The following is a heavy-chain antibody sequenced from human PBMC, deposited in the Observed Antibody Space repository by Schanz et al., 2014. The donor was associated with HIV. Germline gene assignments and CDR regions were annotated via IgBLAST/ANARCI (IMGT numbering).Heavy chain of an antibody. CDR1: GFSFSNWW. D-gene: IGHD3-22*01. CDR2: MNQDGSRK. CDR3: VHDDSDNACFAL. J-gene: IGHJ3*01. V-gene: IGHV3-7*01. Sequence: EVRLVESGGGLVQSGGSLRLSCAASGFSFSNWWVSWVRQAPGKGLEMVANMNQDGSRKYYVDSVKGRFTISRDNAANSLFLQMNSLRAEDTAVYYCVHDDSDNACFALWAQGTMVTVSS.